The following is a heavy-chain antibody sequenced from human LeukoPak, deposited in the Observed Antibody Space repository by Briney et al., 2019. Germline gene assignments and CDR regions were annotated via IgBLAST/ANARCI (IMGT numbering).Heavy chain of an antibody. CDR3: AKGSSSSWYETLAEYFQH. Sequence: GGSLRLSCAASGFTFSSYAMSWVRQAPGKGLEWVSAISGSGGSTYYADSVKGRFTISRDNSKNTLYLQMNSLRAEDTAVYYCAKGSSSSWYETLAEYFQHWGQGTLVTVSS. D-gene: IGHD6-13*01. CDR1: GFTFSSYA. V-gene: IGHV3-23*01. J-gene: IGHJ1*01. CDR2: ISGSGGST.